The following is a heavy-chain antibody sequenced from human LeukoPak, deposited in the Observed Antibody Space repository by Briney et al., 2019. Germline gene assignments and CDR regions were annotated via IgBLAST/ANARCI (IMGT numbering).Heavy chain of an antibody. V-gene: IGHV4-34*01. Sequence: SETLSLTCAVYGGSFSGYYWSWIRQPPGKGLEWIGEINHSGSTNYNPSLKSRVTISVDTSKNQFSLKLSSVTAADTAVYYCAKFWRDLDAFDIWGQGTMVTVSS. D-gene: IGHD3-3*01. CDR2: INHSGST. CDR1: GGSFSGYY. J-gene: IGHJ3*02. CDR3: AKFWRDLDAFDI.